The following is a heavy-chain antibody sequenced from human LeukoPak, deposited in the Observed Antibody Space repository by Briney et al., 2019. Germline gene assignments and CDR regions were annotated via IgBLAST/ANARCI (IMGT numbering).Heavy chain of an antibody. J-gene: IGHJ4*02. CDR1: GFTFSSYG. CDR2: IWYDGSNK. V-gene: IGHV3-33*01. Sequence: GGSLRLSCAASGFTFSSYGMHWVRQAPGKGLEWVAVIWYDGSNKYYADSVKGRFTISRDNSKNTLYLQMNSLRAEDTAVYYCARAEVVVAATTFDYWGQGTLVTVSS. D-gene: IGHD2-15*01. CDR3: ARAEVVVAATTFDY.